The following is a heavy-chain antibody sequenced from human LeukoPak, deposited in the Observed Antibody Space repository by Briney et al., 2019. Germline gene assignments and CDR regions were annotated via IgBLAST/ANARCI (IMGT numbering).Heavy chain of an antibody. J-gene: IGHJ3*02. D-gene: IGHD2-21*02. CDR2: ISGSGGGT. CDR1: GFTFSSYA. V-gene: IGHV3-23*01. CDR3: VRNCGGDCYPGAFDI. Sequence: GSLRLSCVASGFTFSSYAMSWVRQAPGKGLEWVSAISGSGGGTYYPDSVKGRFTISRDNFKNTLYLQMNSLRAEDTAVYYCVRNCGGDCYPGAFDIWGQGTMVTVSS.